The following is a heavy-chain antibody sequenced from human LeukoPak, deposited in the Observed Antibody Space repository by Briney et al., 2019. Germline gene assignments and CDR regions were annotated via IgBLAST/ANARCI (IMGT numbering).Heavy chain of an antibody. CDR1: GFTFSSYG. V-gene: IGHV3-30*02. CDR2: IRYDGSNK. CDR3: ARDSVYSDSTGLDYMDV. D-gene: IGHD3-22*01. J-gene: IGHJ6*03. Sequence: PGGSLRLSCAASGFTFSSYGMHWVRQAPGKGLEWVAFIRYDGSNKYYADSVKGRFTISRDNSKNTLYLQMNSLRAEDTAVYYCARDSVYSDSTGLDYMDVWGKGTTVTVSS.